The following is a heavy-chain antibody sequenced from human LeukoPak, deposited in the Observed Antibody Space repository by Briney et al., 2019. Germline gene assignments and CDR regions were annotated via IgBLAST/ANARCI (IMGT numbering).Heavy chain of an antibody. J-gene: IGHJ4*02. Sequence: PSETLSLTCTVSGGSISSSSYYWGWIRQPPGKGLEWIGSIYYSGSTYYNPSLKSRVTISVDTSKNQFSLKLSSVTAADTAVYYCARDSSNRYGLGIGAHFDYWGQGTLVTVSS. CDR3: ARDSSNRYGLGIGAHFDY. D-gene: IGHD3-10*01. CDR2: IYYSGST. V-gene: IGHV4-39*07. CDR1: GGSISSSSYY.